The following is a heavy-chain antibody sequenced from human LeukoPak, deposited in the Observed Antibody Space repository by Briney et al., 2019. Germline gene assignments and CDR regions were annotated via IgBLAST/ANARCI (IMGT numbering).Heavy chain of an antibody. CDR3: ARGPRYSSSFFDY. Sequence: SETLSLTCAVYGGSFSGYYWSWIRQPPGKGLEWIGEINHSGSTNYNPSLKSRVTISVDTSKNQFSLKLSSVTAADTAVYYRARGPRYSSSFFDYWGQGTLVTVSS. V-gene: IGHV4-34*01. CDR2: INHSGST. D-gene: IGHD6-6*01. J-gene: IGHJ4*02. CDR1: GGSFSGYY.